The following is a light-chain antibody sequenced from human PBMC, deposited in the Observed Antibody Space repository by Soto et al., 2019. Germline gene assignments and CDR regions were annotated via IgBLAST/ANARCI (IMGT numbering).Light chain of an antibody. CDR3: LQHNSYTRN. Sequence: DIQMPQSPSSLSASVGDRVTITCRSSHGIRKDVGWYQQKPGKAPQRLIYAVSSLHSGVPSRCSGSGSGTAITLTISSLQPEDSATYDGLQHNSYTRNFGGGTKVEIK. CDR2: AVS. J-gene: IGKJ4*01. V-gene: IGKV1-17*01. CDR1: HGIRKD.